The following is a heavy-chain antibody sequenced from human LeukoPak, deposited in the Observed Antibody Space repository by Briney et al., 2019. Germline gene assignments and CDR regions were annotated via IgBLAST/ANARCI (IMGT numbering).Heavy chain of an antibody. CDR3: ARDRCGSTSCYSPRRRVYNWFDP. CDR1: GFTFSSYG. Sequence: GGSLRLSCAASGFTFSSYGMHWVRQAPGKGLEWVAVIWYDGSNKYYADSVKGRFTISRDNSKNTLYLQMNSLRAEDTAVYYCARDRCGSTSCYSPRRRVYNWFDPWGQGTLVTVSS. V-gene: IGHV3-33*01. J-gene: IGHJ5*02. D-gene: IGHD2-2*01. CDR2: IWYDGSNK.